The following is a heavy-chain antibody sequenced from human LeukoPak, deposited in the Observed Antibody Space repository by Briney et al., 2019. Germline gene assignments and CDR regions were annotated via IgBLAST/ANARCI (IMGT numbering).Heavy chain of an antibody. D-gene: IGHD3-22*01. V-gene: IGHV3-15*01. CDR3: TTDLHYYDSSGHVH. CDR1: GFTSGFTFSDAW. CDR2: VKSKTDGGTT. J-gene: IGHJ4*02. Sequence: PGGSLRLSCAASGFTSGFTFSDAWMSWIRQAPGKGLEWVGRVKSKTDGGTTDYAAPVKGRFTISRDDSKNTLYLQMNSLKTEDTAVYYCTTDLHYYDSSGHVHWGQGTLVTVSS.